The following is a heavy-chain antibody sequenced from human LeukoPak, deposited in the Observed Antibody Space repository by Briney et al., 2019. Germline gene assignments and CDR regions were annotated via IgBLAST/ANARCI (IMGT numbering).Heavy chain of an antibody. J-gene: IGHJ6*03. CDR1: RYTFTGYC. CDR2: FDPEDGET. Sequence: VASVKVSCKASRYTFTGYCMHWVRQAPGQGLEWMGGFDPEDGETIYAQKFQGRVTMTEDTSTDTAYMELSSLRSEDTAVYYCATYNWYYYGSGSHYYYYMDVWGKGTTVTISS. V-gene: IGHV1-24*01. D-gene: IGHD3-10*01. CDR3: ATYNWYYYGSGSHYYYYMDV.